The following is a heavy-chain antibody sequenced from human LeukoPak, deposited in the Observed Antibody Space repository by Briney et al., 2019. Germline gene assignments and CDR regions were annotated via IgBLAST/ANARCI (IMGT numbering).Heavy chain of an antibody. CDR2: ISSSGST. CDR1: GVSISSYY. Sequence: SETLSLTCTVSGVSISSYYWSWIRQPAGKGLEWIGRISSSGSTNYNPSLKSRVTISVDTSKNQFSLKLSSVTAADTAVYFCARGPYSYDSSGAFDIWGQGTMVTVSS. J-gene: IGHJ3*02. D-gene: IGHD3-22*01. CDR3: ARGPYSYDSSGAFDI. V-gene: IGHV4-4*07.